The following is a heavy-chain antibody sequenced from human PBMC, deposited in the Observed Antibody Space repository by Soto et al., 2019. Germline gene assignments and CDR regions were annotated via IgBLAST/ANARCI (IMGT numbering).Heavy chain of an antibody. J-gene: IGHJ4*02. CDR1: GFTFSRDG. CDR3: AKERATTTAFDS. V-gene: IGHV3-23*01. Sequence: EVQLLESGGGLVQAGGSLRLSCAASGFTFSRDGMSWVRQAPGKGLEWVSLITDNGGSTYYADSVKGRFTISRDNTKNTLFLQMNSLRAEDTAVYYCAKERATTTAFDSWGQGALVTVSS. D-gene: IGHD4-17*01. CDR2: ITDNGGST.